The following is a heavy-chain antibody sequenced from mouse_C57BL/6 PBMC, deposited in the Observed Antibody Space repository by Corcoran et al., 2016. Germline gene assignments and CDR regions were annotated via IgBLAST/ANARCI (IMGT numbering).Heavy chain of an antibody. J-gene: IGHJ1*03. CDR1: GYTFTDYY. CDR2: INPNNGGT. Sequence: EVQLQQSGPELVKPGASVKISCKASGYTFTDYYMNWVKQSHGKSLEWIGDINPNNGGTSYNQKFKGKATLNVDKSSSTAYMELRSLTSEDSAVYYCARWYFDVWGTGTTVTVSS. V-gene: IGHV1-26*01. CDR3: ARWYFDV.